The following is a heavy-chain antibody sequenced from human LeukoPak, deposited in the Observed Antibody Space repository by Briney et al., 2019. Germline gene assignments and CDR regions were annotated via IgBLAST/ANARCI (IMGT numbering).Heavy chain of an antibody. D-gene: IGHD4-17*01. CDR3: ARGSDYGVPTRLNFDY. CDR1: GGSFSGYY. CDR2: INHSGST. V-gene: IGHV4-34*01. J-gene: IGHJ4*02. Sequence: PSETLSLTCAVYGGSFSGYYWSWIRQPPGKGLEWIGEINHSGSTNYNPSLKSRVTISVDTSKNQFSLKLSSVTAADTAVYYCARGSDYGVPTRLNFDYWGQGTLVTVSS.